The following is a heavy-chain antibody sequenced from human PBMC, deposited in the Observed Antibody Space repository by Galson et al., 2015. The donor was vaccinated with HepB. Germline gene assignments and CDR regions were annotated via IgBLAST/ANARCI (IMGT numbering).Heavy chain of an antibody. Sequence: ALVKPTQTLTLTCTFSGFSLSTSGVGVGWIRQPPGKALEWLALIYWDDDKRYSPSLKSRLTITKDTSKNQVVLTMTNMDPVDTATYYCARYYYGLGSYDEYFQHWGQGTLVTVSS. V-gene: IGHV2-5*02. CDR3: ARYYYGLGSYDEYFQH. J-gene: IGHJ1*01. CDR1: GFSLSTSGVG. D-gene: IGHD3-10*01. CDR2: IYWDDDK.